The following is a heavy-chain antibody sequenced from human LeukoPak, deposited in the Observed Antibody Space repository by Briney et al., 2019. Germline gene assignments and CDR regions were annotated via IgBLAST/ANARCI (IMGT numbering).Heavy chain of an antibody. CDR3: VTDSATYCSSAVCYTGGNFDY. V-gene: IGHV3-15*01. Sequence: SGGSLRLSCAASGLTFSNAWVSWVRQAPGKGLEWVGRIKRETDGGTTDYAAPVKGRFTISRDDSKTTLYLQMNSLQTEDTAVYYCVTDSATYCSSAVCYTGGNFDYWGQGTLVTVSS. CDR1: GLTFSNAW. D-gene: IGHD2-8*01. CDR2: IKRETDGGTT. J-gene: IGHJ4*02.